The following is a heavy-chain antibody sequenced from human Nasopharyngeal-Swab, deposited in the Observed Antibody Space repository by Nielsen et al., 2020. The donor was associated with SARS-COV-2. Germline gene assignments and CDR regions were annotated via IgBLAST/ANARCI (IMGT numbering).Heavy chain of an antibody. V-gene: IGHV3-74*01. Sequence: GGSLRLSCAASGFTFSSYWMHWVRQAPGKGLVWVSRINSDGSSTSYADSVKGRFTISRDNAKNTLYLQMNSLRAEDTAVYYCARDLGYYDYVWGSYRIKDFDYWGQGNLVTVS. D-gene: IGHD3-16*02. CDR1: GFTFSSYW. J-gene: IGHJ4*02. CDR3: ARDLGYYDYVWGSYRIKDFDY. CDR2: INSDGSST.